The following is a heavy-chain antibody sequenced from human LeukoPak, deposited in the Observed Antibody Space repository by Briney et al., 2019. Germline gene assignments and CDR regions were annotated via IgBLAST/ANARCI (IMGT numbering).Heavy chain of an antibody. V-gene: IGHV3-33*01. Sequence: GGSLRLSCEASGFTFSTYGMHWVRQAPGKGLEWVAFIWYDGSSKDYADSVKGRFTISRDNSKNTLYLQMNSLRAEDTAVYYCERHYKYDSSGLGGFDYWGQGNLVTVSS. CDR1: GFTFSTYG. D-gene: IGHD3-22*01. CDR3: ERHYKYDSSGLGGFDY. CDR2: IWYDGSSK. J-gene: IGHJ4*02.